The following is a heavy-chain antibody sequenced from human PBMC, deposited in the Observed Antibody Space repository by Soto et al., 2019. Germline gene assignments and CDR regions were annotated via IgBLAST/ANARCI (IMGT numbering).Heavy chain of an antibody. CDR2: IKEDGSEK. CDR3: ARGGSNRFGL. D-gene: IGHD6-13*01. Sequence: EEQLVESGGGLVQPGGSLRVSCAASGFTFSGHWMTWVRQAPGKGLEWVASIKEDGSEKKYVDSAKGRFTISRDNAKKSLYLQMNSLGGDDTAVYYCARGGSNRFGLWGQGTLVTVSS. J-gene: IGHJ4*02. V-gene: IGHV3-7*04. CDR1: GFTFSGHW.